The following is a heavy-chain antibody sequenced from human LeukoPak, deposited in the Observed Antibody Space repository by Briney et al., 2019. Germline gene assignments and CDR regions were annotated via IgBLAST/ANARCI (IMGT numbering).Heavy chain of an antibody. D-gene: IGHD3-10*01. CDR1: GFTVSSNY. CDR2: IYSGGST. V-gene: IGHV3-53*01. CDR3: ARGLAGLYYFDY. Sequence: PGGSLRLSCAASGFTVSSNYMSWVRQAPGKGLECVSVIYSGGSTYYADSVKGRFTISRDNSKNTLYLQMNSLRADDTAVYYCARGLAGLYYFDYWGQGTLVTVSS. J-gene: IGHJ4*02.